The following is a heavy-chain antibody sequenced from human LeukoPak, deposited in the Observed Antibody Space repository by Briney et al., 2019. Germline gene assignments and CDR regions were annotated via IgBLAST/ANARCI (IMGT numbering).Heavy chain of an antibody. CDR3: ARDKFTQDASGSY. CDR2: IYSGGSR. J-gene: IGHJ4*02. V-gene: IGHV3-66*01. CDR1: GFTVSSNY. D-gene: IGHD3-10*01. Sequence: GGSLRLSCAASGFTVSSNYMRCVRQAPGKGLEWVSVIYSGGSRYYADSVKGRFTISRDNSKNTLYLQMNSLRAEDTAVYYCARDKFTQDASGSYWGQGTLVTVSS.